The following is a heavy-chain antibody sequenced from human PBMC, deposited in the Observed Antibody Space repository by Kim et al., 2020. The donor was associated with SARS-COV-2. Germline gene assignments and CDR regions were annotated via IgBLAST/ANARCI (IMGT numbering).Heavy chain of an antibody. CDR2: INHSGST. D-gene: IGHD3-16*02. CDR1: GGSFSGYY. V-gene: IGHV4-34*01. J-gene: IGHJ5*02. CDR3: ARGGPRVRAYDYVWGSYRYTTGWFDP. Sequence: SETLSLTCAVYGGSFSGYYWSWIRQPPGKGLEWIGEINHSGSTNYNPSLKSRVTISVDTSKNQFSLKLSSVTAADTAVYYCARGGPRVRAYDYVWGSYRYTTGWFDPWGQGTLVTVSS.